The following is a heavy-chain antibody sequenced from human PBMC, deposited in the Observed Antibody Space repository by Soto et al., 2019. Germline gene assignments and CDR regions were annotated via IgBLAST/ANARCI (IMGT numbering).Heavy chain of an antibody. CDR3: AHSSRGYDFWSGYYDAFDI. V-gene: IGHV2-5*02. D-gene: IGHD3-3*01. CDR1: GFSLSTSGVG. J-gene: IGHJ3*02. Sequence: SGPTLVKPTQTLTLTCTFSGFSLSTSGVGVGWIRQPPGKALEWLALIYWDDDKRYSPSLKSRLTITKDTSKNQVVLTMTNMDPVDTATYYCAHSSRGYDFWSGYYDAFDIWGQGTMVTVSS. CDR2: IYWDDDK.